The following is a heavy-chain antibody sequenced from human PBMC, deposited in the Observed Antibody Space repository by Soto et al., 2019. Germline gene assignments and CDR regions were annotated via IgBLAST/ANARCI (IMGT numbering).Heavy chain of an antibody. CDR2: ISWNSGSI. V-gene: IGHV3-9*01. Sequence: ESGGGLVQPGRSLRLSCAASGFTFDDYAMHWVRQAPGKGLEWVSGISWNSGSIGYADSVKGRFTISRDNAKNSLYLQMNSLRAEDTALYYCATARCGGDCRPDQGLFDYWGQGTLVTVSS. J-gene: IGHJ4*02. D-gene: IGHD2-21*02. CDR1: GFTFDDYA. CDR3: ATARCGGDCRPDQGLFDY.